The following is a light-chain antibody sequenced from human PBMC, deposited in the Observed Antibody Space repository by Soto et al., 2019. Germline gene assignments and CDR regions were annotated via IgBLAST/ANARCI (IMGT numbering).Light chain of an antibody. Sequence: QSVLTQPPSVSGTPGQRVTISCSGSSSNIGGNVVNWYQQLPGTAPRLLMYTTDQRPSGVPDRFSGSTSGTSASLAISGLQSEDEADYYCAAWDDSLNGHVFGTGTKVTVL. CDR1: SSNIGGNV. V-gene: IGLV1-44*01. CDR2: TTD. J-gene: IGLJ1*01. CDR3: AAWDDSLNGHV.